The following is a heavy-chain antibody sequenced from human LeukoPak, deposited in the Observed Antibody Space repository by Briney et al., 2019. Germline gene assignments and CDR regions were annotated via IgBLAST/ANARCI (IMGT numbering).Heavy chain of an antibody. CDR2: ISNNGGYT. V-gene: IGHV3-23*01. CDR1: GFTFSSSA. Sequence: GGSLRLSCAASGFTFSSSAMSWVRQAPGKGLEWVSAISNNGGYTYYADSVKGRFAISRGNSKNTLYLQMNSLRAEDTAVYYCAKPTVIGVALFDCWGRGILVTVSS. D-gene: IGHD3-10*01. CDR3: AKPTVIGVALFDC. J-gene: IGHJ4*02.